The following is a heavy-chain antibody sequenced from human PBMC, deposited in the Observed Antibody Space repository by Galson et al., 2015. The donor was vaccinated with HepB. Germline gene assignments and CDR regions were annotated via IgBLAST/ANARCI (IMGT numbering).Heavy chain of an antibody. V-gene: IGHV3-33*01. D-gene: IGHD2-15*01. CDR3: ARDSPWTVAATGAAADY. Sequence: SLRLSCAASGFTFSSYGMHWVRQAPGKGLEWVAVIWYDGSNKYYADSVKGRFTISRDNSKNTLYLQMNSLRAEDTAVYYCARDSPWTVAATGAAADYWGQGTLVTVSS. CDR1: GFTFSSYG. CDR2: IWYDGSNK. J-gene: IGHJ4*02.